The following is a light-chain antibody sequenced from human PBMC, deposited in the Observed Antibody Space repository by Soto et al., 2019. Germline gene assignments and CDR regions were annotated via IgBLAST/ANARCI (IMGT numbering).Light chain of an antibody. J-gene: IGLJ2*01. V-gene: IGLV2-23*02. CDR2: DVS. Sequence: QSVLNQPASVSGSPGQSITISCTGTRSDVGSHNLVSWYQQDPGKAPKLMIYDVSKRPSGVSNRFSGSKSGNTASLTISGLQAEDEADYYCCSYAGSSTVVFGGGTKVTVL. CDR1: RSDVGSHNL. CDR3: CSYAGSSTVV.